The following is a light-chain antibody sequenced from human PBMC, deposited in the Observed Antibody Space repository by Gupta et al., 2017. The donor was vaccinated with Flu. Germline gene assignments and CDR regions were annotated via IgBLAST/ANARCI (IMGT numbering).Light chain of an antibody. Sequence: SPLSLPVTLGQPASISCRSSQGLVYSDGNTYLHWFQQRPGQSPRRLIHQVSHRESGVPDRFSGSGSGTGFTLKISRVEAEDVGIYFCMQGAHWPWAFGQGTTVEIK. CDR1: QGLVYSDGNTY. J-gene: IGKJ1*01. V-gene: IGKV2-30*01. CDR3: MQGAHWPWA. CDR2: QVS.